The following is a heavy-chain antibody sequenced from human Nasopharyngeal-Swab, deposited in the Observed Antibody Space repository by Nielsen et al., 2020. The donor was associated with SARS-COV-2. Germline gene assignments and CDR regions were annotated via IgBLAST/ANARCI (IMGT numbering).Heavy chain of an antibody. CDR3: ARDRRDQSSYRLRSNWFDP. Sequence: LETLSLTCTVSGGSISSYYWSWIRQPAGKGLEWIGRIYTSGSTNYNPSLKSRVTMSVDTSKNQFSLKLSSVTAADTAVYYCARDRRDQSSYRLRSNWFDPWGQGTLVTVSS. D-gene: IGHD5-24*01. V-gene: IGHV4-4*07. J-gene: IGHJ5*02. CDR2: IYTSGST. CDR1: GGSISSYY.